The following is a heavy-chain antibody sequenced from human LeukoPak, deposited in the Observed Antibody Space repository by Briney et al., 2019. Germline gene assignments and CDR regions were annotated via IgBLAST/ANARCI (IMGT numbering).Heavy chain of an antibody. V-gene: IGHV3-30*18. J-gene: IGHJ4*02. CDR1: GFTFNNFA. D-gene: IGHD3-22*01. CDR3: AKDPKYYYDSSGYYAYYFDY. Sequence: GGSLRLSCSASGFTFNNFALHWVRQAPGKGLEWVAVISYDGNNKYYADSVKGRFTISRDNSKNTLYLQMNSLRAEDTAVYYCAKDPKYYYDSSGYYAYYFDYWGQGTLVTVSS. CDR2: ISYDGNNK.